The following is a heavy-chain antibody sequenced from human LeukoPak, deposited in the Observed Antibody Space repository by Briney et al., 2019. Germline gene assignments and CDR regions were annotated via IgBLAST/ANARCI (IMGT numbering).Heavy chain of an antibody. CDR2: ISSSSSTI. V-gene: IGHV3-48*01. D-gene: IGHD3-10*01. CDR1: GFTFSSYS. J-gene: IGHJ4*02. Sequence: GGSLRLSCAASGFTFSSYSMNWVRQAPGKGLEWVSYISSSSSTIYYADSVKGRFTISRDSAKNSLYLQMNSLRVEDTAVYYCARVDYYVSGSASYWGQGTLVTVSS. CDR3: ARVDYYVSGSASY.